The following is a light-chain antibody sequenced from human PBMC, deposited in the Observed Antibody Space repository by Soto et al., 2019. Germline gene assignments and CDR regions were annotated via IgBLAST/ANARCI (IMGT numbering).Light chain of an antibody. Sequence: EIVLTQSPATLSVSPGERATLSCRVSQSVGSALAWYQQKPGQAPRLLIYDASNRATGIPAMFSGSGSGTDFTLTISSLEPEDFAVYYCQQRSYLFAFGGGTQGDIK. V-gene: IGKV3-11*01. CDR1: QSVGSA. J-gene: IGKJ4*01. CDR2: DAS. CDR3: QQRSYLFA.